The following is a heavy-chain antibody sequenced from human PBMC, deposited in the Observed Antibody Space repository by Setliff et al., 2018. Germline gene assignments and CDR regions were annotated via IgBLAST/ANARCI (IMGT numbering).Heavy chain of an antibody. V-gene: IGHV4-39*01. CDR2: IYYSGST. CDR1: GASINSSTFF. CDR3: ARLSGYYFDY. D-gene: IGHD3-22*01. Sequence: PSETLSLTCIVSGASINSSTFFWGWIREPPGKGLEWIGSIYYSGSTYYNPSLKSRVTISVDTSKNQFSLKLSSVTAADTAVFYCARLSGYYFDYWGQGTLVTVSS. J-gene: IGHJ4*02.